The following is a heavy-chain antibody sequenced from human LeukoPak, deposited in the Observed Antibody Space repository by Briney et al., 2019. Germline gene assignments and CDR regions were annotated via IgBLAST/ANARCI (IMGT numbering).Heavy chain of an antibody. Sequence: ASVKVSCKASGYTFTSYDIHWVRQATGQGLEWMGWMNPNSGNTGYAQKFQGRVTMTRNTSISTAYMELSSLRSEDTAVYYCARLGIYYDFWSGYRTRYYYYYGMDVWGQGTTVTVSS. CDR1: GYTFTSYD. D-gene: IGHD3-3*01. J-gene: IGHJ6*02. CDR3: ARLGIYYDFWSGYRTRYYYYYGMDV. V-gene: IGHV1-8*01. CDR2: MNPNSGNT.